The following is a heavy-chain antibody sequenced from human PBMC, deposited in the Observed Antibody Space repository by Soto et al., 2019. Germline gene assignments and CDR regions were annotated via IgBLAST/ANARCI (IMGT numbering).Heavy chain of an antibody. V-gene: IGHV4-59*01. CDR2: IYYSGST. CDR3: ARGDIVVVPAARGMHYYGMDV. J-gene: IGHJ6*02. Sequence: SETLSLTCTVSGGSISSYYWSWIRQPPGKGLEWIGYIYYSGSTNYNPSLKSRVTISVDTSKNQFSLKLSSVTAADTAVYYCARGDIVVVPAARGMHYYGMDVWGQGTTVTVYS. D-gene: IGHD2-2*01. CDR1: GGSISSYY.